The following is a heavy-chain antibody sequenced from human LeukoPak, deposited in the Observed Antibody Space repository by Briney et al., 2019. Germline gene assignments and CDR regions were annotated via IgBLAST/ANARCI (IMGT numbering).Heavy chain of an antibody. CDR1: GFTFSDYY. CDR3: ARLARDYSYYYMDV. Sequence: GGSLRLSCVASGFTFSDYYMSWIRQAPGKGLEWVSYISSSGSTIYYADSVKGRFTISRDNAKNSLFLQINRLKAEDTAAYYCARLARDYSYYYMDVWGKGTTVTISS. V-gene: IGHV3-11*01. J-gene: IGHJ6*03. CDR2: ISSSGSTI.